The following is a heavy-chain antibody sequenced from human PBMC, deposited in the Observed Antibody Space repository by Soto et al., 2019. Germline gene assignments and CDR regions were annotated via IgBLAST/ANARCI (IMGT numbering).Heavy chain of an antibody. CDR3: ARVSVSAATNYYNLEMDV. Sequence: SETLSLTCTVSGDSIRNYYWSWIRQPAGKGLEWIGRIYSSGSTNYNPSFKSRVTMSVDTSKNQFSLKLTSVTAADTAVYYCARVSVSAATNYYNLEMDVWGQGTTVTVSS. D-gene: IGHD2-2*01. CDR2: IYSSGST. V-gene: IGHV4-4*07. J-gene: IGHJ6*02. CDR1: GDSIRNYY.